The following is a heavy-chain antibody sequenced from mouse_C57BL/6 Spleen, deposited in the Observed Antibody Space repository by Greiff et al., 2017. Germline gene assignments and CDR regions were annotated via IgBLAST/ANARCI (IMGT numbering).Heavy chain of an antibody. CDR1: GYTFTDYY. CDR3: ARNCDYDDYYARDY. CDR2: INPNNGGT. V-gene: IGHV1-26*01. Sequence: EVQLQQSGPELVKPGASVKISCKASGYTFTDYYMNWVKQSHGKSLEWIGDINPNNGGTSYNQKFKGKATLTVDKSSSTAYMELRSLTSEDSAVYYCARNCDYDDYYARDYWGQGTSVTVSS. J-gene: IGHJ4*01. D-gene: IGHD2-4*01.